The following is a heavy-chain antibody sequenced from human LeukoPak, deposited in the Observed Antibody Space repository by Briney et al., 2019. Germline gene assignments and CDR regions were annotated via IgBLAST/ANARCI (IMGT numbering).Heavy chain of an antibody. Sequence: PGGSLRLSCAASGFSFSAYWMTWVRQAPGTGLEWVANINPAGSETYYVDSVKGRFSISRDNAKNLVYLQMNTLRAEDTAVYHCARFGYVAAVDVWGQGTPVIVSS. V-gene: IGHV3-7*01. D-gene: IGHD2-15*01. CDR1: GFSFSAYW. CDR2: INPAGSET. J-gene: IGHJ4*02. CDR3: ARFGYVAAVDV.